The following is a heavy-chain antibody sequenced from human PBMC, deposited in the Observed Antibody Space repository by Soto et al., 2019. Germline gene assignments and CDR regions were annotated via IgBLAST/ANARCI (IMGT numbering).Heavy chain of an antibody. J-gene: IGHJ6*02. V-gene: IGHV4-59*01. D-gene: IGHD2-15*01. CDR3: AYSLGYCSGGSCCVNGLSYYGMDV. Sequence: PSGTLSLTCTFSGGSISSYYWSWIRQPPGKGLEWIGHIYDSGTANYNPSHKSRVTISVDTSKNQVSLNLSSVTAADTAMSYCAYSLGYCSGGSCCVNGLSYYGMDVWGQAETATVAS. CDR1: GGSISSYY. CDR2: IYDSGTA.